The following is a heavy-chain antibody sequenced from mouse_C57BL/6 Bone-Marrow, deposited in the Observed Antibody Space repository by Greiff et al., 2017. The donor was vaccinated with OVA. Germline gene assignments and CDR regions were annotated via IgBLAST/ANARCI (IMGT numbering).Heavy chain of an antibody. D-gene: IGHD1-1*01. J-gene: IGHJ1*03. CDR3: AREKPYYYGSSYWYFDV. Sequence: EVKLQQSGPELVKPGASVKIPCKASGYTFTDYNMDWVKQSHGKSLEWIGDINPNNGGTIYNQKFKGKATLTVDKSSSTAYMELRSLTSEDTAVYYCAREKPYYYGSSYWYFDVWGTGTTVTVSS. V-gene: IGHV1-18*01. CDR1: GYTFTDYN. CDR2: INPNNGGT.